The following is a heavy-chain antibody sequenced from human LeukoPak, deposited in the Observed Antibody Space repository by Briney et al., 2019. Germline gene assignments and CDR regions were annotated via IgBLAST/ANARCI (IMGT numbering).Heavy chain of an antibody. V-gene: IGHV3-21*01. CDR2: ISSSSSYI. D-gene: IGHD5-12*01. J-gene: IGHJ5*02. Sequence: GGSLRLSCAASGFTFNSYSMNWVRQTPGKGLEWVSSISSSSSYIYYADSVKGRFTISRDNAKNSLYLQMNSLRAEDTAVYYCARRGGGYDPWGQGTLVTVSS. CDR3: ARRGGGYDP. CDR1: GFTFNSYS.